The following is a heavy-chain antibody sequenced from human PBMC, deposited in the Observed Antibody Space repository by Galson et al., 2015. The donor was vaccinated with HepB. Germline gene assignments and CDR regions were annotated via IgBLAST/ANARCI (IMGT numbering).Heavy chain of an antibody. CDR2: IDPSDSYT. Sequence: QSGAEVKKPGESLRISCKGSGYSFTSYWISWVRQMPGKGLEWMGRIDPSDSYTNYSPSFQGHVTISADKSISTAYLQWSSLKASDTAMYYCARRVRAGLWFGEEPPDYWGQGTLVTVSS. J-gene: IGHJ4*02. CDR3: ARRVRAGLWFGEEPPDY. V-gene: IGHV5-10-1*01. D-gene: IGHD3-10*01. CDR1: GYSFTSYW.